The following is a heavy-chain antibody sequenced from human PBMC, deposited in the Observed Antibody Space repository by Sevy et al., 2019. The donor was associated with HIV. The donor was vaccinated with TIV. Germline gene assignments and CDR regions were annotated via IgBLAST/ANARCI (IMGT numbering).Heavy chain of an antibody. J-gene: IGHJ6*02. CDR3: ARDLNSGYANYYYYGMDV. V-gene: IGHV3-30*04. D-gene: IGHD5-12*01. CDR1: GFTFINHA. Sequence: GGSLRLSCATSGFTFINHAMHWVRQAPGKGLEWVTVISYDGSNKYYADSVKGRFTISRETSKSTVYLQMDSLRAEDTAVYYCARDLNSGYANYYYYGMDVWGQGTTVTVSS. CDR2: ISYDGSNK.